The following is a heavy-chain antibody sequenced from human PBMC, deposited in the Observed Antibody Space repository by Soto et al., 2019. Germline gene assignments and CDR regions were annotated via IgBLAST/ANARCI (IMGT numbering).Heavy chain of an antibody. CDR1: GYTFTSYY. CDR2: INPSGGST. D-gene: IGHD5-18*01. V-gene: IGHV1-46*03. Sequence: QVQLVQSGAEGKKPGASVKVSCKASGYTFTSYYMHWVRQAPGQGLEWMGIINPSGGSTSYAQKFQGRVTMTRDTSTSTVYMELSSLRSEDTDVYYCARDSYSYGYGGGYYYYYGMDVWGQGTTVTVSS. J-gene: IGHJ6*02. CDR3: ARDSYSYGYGGGYYYYYGMDV.